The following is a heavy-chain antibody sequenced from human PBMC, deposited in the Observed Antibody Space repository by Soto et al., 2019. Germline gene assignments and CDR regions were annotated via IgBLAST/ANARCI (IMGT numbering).Heavy chain of an antibody. J-gene: IGHJ4*02. CDR3: ARGFAIDWYTYYFDY. D-gene: IGHD3-9*01. V-gene: IGHV4-59*08. CDR2: ISYSGAT. Sequence: SETLSLTCTVSGASISGYHWSWIRQPPGKGLECLGYISYSGATNYNPSLKSRVTMSIDTSKNQYSLQLNSVTAADTAVYYCARGFAIDWYTYYFDYWGQGPLVTVSS. CDR1: GASISGYH.